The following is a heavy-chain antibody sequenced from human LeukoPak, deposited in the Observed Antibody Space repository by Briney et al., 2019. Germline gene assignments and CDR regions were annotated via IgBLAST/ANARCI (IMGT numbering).Heavy chain of an antibody. V-gene: IGHV4-31*03. J-gene: IGHJ6*02. Sequence: SQTLSLTCTVSGGSVSRGSHYWGWIRQRPGLGLEWIGYINYSGGTHYNPSLEGRASISVDTSTNQFSLRLNSVTAADTAVYYCAREGYSYYYGMDVWGQGTTVTVSS. CDR3: AREGYSYYYGMDV. CDR2: INYSGGT. CDR1: GGSVSRGSHY.